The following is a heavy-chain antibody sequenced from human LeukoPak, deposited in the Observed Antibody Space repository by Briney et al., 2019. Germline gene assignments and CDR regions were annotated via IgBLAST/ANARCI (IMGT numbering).Heavy chain of an antibody. Sequence: SETLSLTCTVSGGSISSSSYYWGWLRQPPGTGLEWIGNIYYSGSTYYNPSLKSRVTISVDTSKNQFSLKLSSVTAADTAVYYCARHYSGSNFDYWGQGTLVTVSS. CDR3: ARHYSGSNFDY. CDR1: GGSISSSSYY. D-gene: IGHD1-26*01. J-gene: IGHJ4*02. V-gene: IGHV4-39*01. CDR2: IYYSGST.